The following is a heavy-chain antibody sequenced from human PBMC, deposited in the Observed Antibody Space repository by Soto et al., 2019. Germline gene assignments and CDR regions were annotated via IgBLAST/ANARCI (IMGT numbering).Heavy chain of an antibody. CDR3: AKACGSKMVALLIDAFDI. CDR2: ISAGGDST. D-gene: IGHD2-15*01. J-gene: IGHJ3*02. V-gene: IGHV3-23*01. CDR1: GFTFSSYV. Sequence: EVQLLESGGGLVQPGGSLRLSCEASGFTFSSYVMSWVRQAPGKGLECVSTISAGGDSTYSADSVKGRFTISRDNSKNTLYLQMNTLRAEDTAIYYCAKACGSKMVALLIDAFDIWGQGTMVTVSP.